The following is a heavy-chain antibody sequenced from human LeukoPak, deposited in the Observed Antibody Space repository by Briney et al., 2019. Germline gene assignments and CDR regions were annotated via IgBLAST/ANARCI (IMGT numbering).Heavy chain of an antibody. Sequence: SETLSLTCTVSGGSISSSSYYWGWIRQPPGKGLEWIGYIYHSGSTYYNPSLKSRVTISVDRPKNQFSLKLSSVTAADTAVYYCARVPVLSSTAWSHFDYWGQGTLVTVSS. J-gene: IGHJ4*02. CDR2: IYHSGST. V-gene: IGHV4-30-2*01. D-gene: IGHD2/OR15-2a*01. CDR1: GGSISSSSYY. CDR3: ARVPVLSSTAWSHFDY.